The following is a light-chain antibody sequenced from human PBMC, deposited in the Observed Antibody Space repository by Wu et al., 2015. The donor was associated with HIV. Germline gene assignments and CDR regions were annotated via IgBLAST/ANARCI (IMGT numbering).Light chain of an antibody. CDR1: QGISSY. Sequence: IHLTQSPSSLSASVGDRVTITCRASQGISSYLAWYQQKPGKAPKILIYAASTVQSGVPARFSGSGSETDFTLSISSLQPEDFATYYCQQLKSYPRTFGQGTKVEIK. CDR2: AAS. CDR3: QQLKSYPRT. J-gene: IGKJ1*01. V-gene: IGKV1-9*01.